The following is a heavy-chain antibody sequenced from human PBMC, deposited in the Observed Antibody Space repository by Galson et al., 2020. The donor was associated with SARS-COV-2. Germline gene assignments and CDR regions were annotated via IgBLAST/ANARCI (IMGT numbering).Heavy chain of an antibody. J-gene: IGHJ3*02. D-gene: IGHD4-17*01. Sequence: TLSLTCTVSGGSISSGGYYWSWIRQHPGKGLEWIGYIYYSGSTYYNPSLKSRVTISVDTSKNQFSLKLSSVTAADTAVYYCARAYGAVLNRGVAFDIWGQGTMVTVSS. CDR1: GGSISSGGYY. CDR2: IYYSGST. V-gene: IGHV4-31*03. CDR3: ARAYGAVLNRGVAFDI.